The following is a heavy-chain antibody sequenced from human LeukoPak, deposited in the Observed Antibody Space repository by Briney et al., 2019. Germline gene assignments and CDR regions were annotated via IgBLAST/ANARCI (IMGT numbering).Heavy chain of an antibody. D-gene: IGHD3-22*01. CDR2: ISGSGGNT. V-gene: IGHV3-23*01. Sequence: GGSLRLSCAASGFTISSYSMIWVRQAPGKGLEWVSAISGSGGNTYYADSVKGRFTISRDNAKTTLYLQLNSLRAEDTATDFCSKATSDSDDSSDQSPLWGQGTLVTVSS. CDR1: GFTISSYS. CDR3: SKATSDSDDSSDQSPL. J-gene: IGHJ4*02.